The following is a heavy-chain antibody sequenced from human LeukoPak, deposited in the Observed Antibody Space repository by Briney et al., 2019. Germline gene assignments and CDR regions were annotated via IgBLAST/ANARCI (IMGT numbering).Heavy chain of an antibody. CDR2: MNPNSGNT. J-gene: IGHJ4*02. Sequence: ASVKVSCKASGYTFTSYDINWVRQATGQGLEWMGWMNPNSGNTGYAQKFQGRVTMTRNTSISTAYMELSSQRSEDTAVYYCARGPRYCSSTSCRYYFDYWGQGTLVTVSS. CDR1: GYTFTSYD. V-gene: IGHV1-8*01. D-gene: IGHD2-2*01. CDR3: ARGPRYCSSTSCRYYFDY.